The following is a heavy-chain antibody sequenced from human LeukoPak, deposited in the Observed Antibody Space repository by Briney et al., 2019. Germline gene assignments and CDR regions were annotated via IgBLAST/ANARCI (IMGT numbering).Heavy chain of an antibody. J-gene: IGHJ4*02. D-gene: IGHD2-21*02. V-gene: IGHV3-30*03. CDR1: GFTFSSYV. CDR2: ISYDGSNK. Sequence: GGSLRLSCAASGFTFSSYVMHWVRQAPGKGLEWVAVISYDGSNKYYADSVKGRSTISRDNSKNTLYLQMNSLRAEDTAVYYCATVASATADYWGQGTLVTVSS. CDR3: ATVASATADY.